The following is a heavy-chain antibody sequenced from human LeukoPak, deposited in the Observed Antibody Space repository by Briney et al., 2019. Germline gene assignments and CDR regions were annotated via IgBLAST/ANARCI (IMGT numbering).Heavy chain of an antibody. D-gene: IGHD6-13*01. CDR3: AKDRVSSSWYYFDY. Sequence: PGGSLRLSCAASGFTFTSYGMHWVRQAPGKGLEWMAFIRHDGSNKYYADSVKGRFTISRDNSKDTLYLQMNSLRAEDTAVYYCAKDRVSSSWYYFDYWGQGTLVTVSS. V-gene: IGHV3-30*02. J-gene: IGHJ4*02. CDR1: GFTFTSYG. CDR2: IRHDGSNK.